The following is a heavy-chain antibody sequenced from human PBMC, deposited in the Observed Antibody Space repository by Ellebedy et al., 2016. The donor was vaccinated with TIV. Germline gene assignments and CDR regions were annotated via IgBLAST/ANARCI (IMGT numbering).Heavy chain of an antibody. CDR3: ARIASLSGGMVGPDYGPDV. J-gene: IGHJ6*02. V-gene: IGHV4-34*01. D-gene: IGHD2-15*01. Sequence: SETLSLTCAVYRGPFSGYYWSWIRQPPGKGLEWIGEINHSGSTNYNPSLKSRVTVSVDTSKNQFSLKLSSLTAADTAIYYCARIASLSGGMVGPDYGPDVWGQGTTVTVS. CDR1: RGPFSGYY. CDR2: INHSGST.